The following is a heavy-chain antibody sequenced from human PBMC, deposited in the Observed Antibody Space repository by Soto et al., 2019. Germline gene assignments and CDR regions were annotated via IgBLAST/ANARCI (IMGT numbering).Heavy chain of an antibody. J-gene: IGHJ4*02. CDR3: AHKPYSFRWAVDY. CDR2: IYWDDDK. D-gene: IGHD5-18*01. Sequence: QITLKESGPTLVKPTQTLTLTCSFSGFSLSTNGVGVGWIRQPPGKALEWLALIYWDDDKRYSPSLKTRLTIANDTSKIQVVLTMTNVDPVDTASYSCAHKPYSFRWAVDYWGQGALVTVSS. CDR1: GFSLSTNGVG. V-gene: IGHV2-5*02.